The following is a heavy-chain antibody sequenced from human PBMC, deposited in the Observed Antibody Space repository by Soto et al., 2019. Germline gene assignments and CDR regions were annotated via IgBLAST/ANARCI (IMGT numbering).Heavy chain of an antibody. J-gene: IGHJ3*02. CDR1: GFAVSSNY. CDR2: IYTVGTT. V-gene: IGHV3-53*01. CDR3: ARASKGSGYSPHAFDI. D-gene: IGHD3-22*01. Sequence: EVQLVESGGGLIQPGGSLRLSCAASGFAVSSNYMSWVRQAPGKGLEWVSLIYTVGTTYYVDSVKGRFTISRDNSKNTLYLQMNSLRAEDTAVYYCARASKGSGYSPHAFDIWGQGTMVTVSS.